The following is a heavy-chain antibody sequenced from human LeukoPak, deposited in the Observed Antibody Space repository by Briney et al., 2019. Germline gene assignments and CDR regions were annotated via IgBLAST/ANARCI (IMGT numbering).Heavy chain of an antibody. CDR3: ARGPPNWGYDY. V-gene: IGHV1-8*01. Sequence: AASVKVSCKASGYTFTSYDFNWVRQATGQRPEWMGWMSPNSGDTGYAQKFQGRVTMTRNTSISTAYMELSSLRSDDTAVYYCARGPPNWGYDYWGPGTLVTVSS. J-gene: IGHJ4*02. CDR2: MSPNSGDT. D-gene: IGHD7-27*01. CDR1: GYTFTSYD.